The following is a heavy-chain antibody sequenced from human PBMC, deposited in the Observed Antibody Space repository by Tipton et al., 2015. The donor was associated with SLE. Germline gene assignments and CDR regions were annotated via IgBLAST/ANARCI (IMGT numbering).Heavy chain of an antibody. CDR3: ASSTEYCSSTTCSYYFDY. CDR1: GYSIGIGGYY. Sequence: TLSLTCTVSGYSIGIGGYYWSWIRQHPGKGLEWIGYIYYSGTTFYNPSLKSRLTMSVDTSKNQFSLKLSSVTAVDTAVYYCASSTEYCSSTTCSYYFDYWGQGTLVTVSS. V-gene: IGHV4-31*03. D-gene: IGHD2-2*01. J-gene: IGHJ4*02. CDR2: IYYSGTT.